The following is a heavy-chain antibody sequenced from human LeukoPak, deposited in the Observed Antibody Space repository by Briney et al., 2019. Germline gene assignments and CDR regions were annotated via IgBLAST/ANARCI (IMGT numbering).Heavy chain of an antibody. V-gene: IGHV5-51*01. J-gene: IGHJ4*02. Sequence: GESLKISCKASGYSFTSYWIGWVRQMPGKGLEWMGIIYPADSDTRYSPSFQGQVTISTDNSISTVYLQWSSLKASDIAMYYCARSGRGLGPFEYWGQGTLVTVSS. CDR2: IYPADSDT. CDR1: GYSFTSYW. CDR3: ARSGRGLGPFEY. D-gene: IGHD3/OR15-3a*01.